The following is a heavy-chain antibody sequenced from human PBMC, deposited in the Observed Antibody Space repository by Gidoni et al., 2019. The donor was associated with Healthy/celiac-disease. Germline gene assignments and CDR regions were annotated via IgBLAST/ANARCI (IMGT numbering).Heavy chain of an antibody. D-gene: IGHD3-22*01. Sequence: QLQLQESGSGLVKPSQTLSLTCAVSGGSISRGGYSWSWIRQPPGKGLEWIGYIYHSGSTYYNPSLKSRVTISVDRSKNQFSLKLSSVTAADTAVYYCARGWDYYDSSGYYYRPYFDYWGQGTLVTVSS. V-gene: IGHV4-30-2*01. CDR2: IYHSGST. J-gene: IGHJ4*02. CDR3: ARGWDYYDSSGYYYRPYFDY. CDR1: GGSISRGGYS.